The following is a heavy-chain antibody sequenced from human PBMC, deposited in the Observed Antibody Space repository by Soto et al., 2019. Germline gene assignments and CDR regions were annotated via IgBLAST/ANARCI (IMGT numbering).Heavy chain of an antibody. D-gene: IGHD1-26*01. V-gene: IGHV3-48*02. CDR3: ARGPEWDLLDY. J-gene: IGHJ4*02. CDR2: ISSSRSTM. Sequence: EVQLVESGGGLVQPGGSLRLSCAASGFTFSSYSMNWVRQAPGKGLEWVSYISSSRSTMYYADSVKGRFTISRDNAKNSLYLQMNSLRDDDTAVYYCARGPEWDLLDYWCQGTLFTVSS. CDR1: GFTFSSYS.